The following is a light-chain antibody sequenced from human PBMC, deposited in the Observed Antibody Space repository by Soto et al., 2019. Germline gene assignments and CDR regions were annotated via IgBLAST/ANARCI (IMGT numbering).Light chain of an antibody. CDR3: SSYTSSSLWV. V-gene: IGLV2-14*01. CDR2: EVS. J-gene: IGLJ1*01. Sequence: HSVLTQPASVSGSPGQSITISRTGTSSDVGGYNYVSWYQQHPGKAPKLMIYEVSNRPSGVSNRFSGSKSGNTASLTISGLQAEDEADYYCSSYTSSSLWVFGTGTKVTVL. CDR1: SSDVGGYNY.